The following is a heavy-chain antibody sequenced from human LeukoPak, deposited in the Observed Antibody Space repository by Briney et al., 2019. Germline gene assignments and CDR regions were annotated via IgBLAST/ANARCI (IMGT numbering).Heavy chain of an antibody. D-gene: IGHD3-16*01. Sequence: ASVKVSCKASGYTFTSYGISWVRQAPGQGLEWMGWISAYNGNTNYAQKLQGRVTITRNTSISTAYMELSSLRSEDTAVYYCARGGGATQYYYYYYMDVWGKGTTVTVSS. CDR1: GYTFTSYG. CDR2: ISAYNGNT. CDR3: ARGGGATQYYYYYYMDV. J-gene: IGHJ6*03. V-gene: IGHV1-18*01.